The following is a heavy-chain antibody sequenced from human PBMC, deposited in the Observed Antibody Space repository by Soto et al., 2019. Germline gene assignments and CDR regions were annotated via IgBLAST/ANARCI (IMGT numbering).Heavy chain of an antibody. D-gene: IGHD5-18*01. V-gene: IGHV3-23*01. CDR3: AKDGTWIQLWFDC. CDR1: GFTFSSYA. Sequence: EVQLLESGGGLVQPGGSLRLSCAASGFTFSSYAMSWVRQAPGKGLEWVSAISASGGSTYYADSVKGRFTISRDNSKNTLYLQMNSLRAEGTAVYYCAKDGTWIQLWFDCWGQGTLVTVSS. CDR2: ISASGGST. J-gene: IGHJ4*02.